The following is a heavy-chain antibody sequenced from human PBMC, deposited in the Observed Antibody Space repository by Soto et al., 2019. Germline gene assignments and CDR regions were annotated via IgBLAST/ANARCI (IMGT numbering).Heavy chain of an antibody. D-gene: IGHD6-6*01. J-gene: IGHJ5*02. CDR3: ARGPRIAARRAWFDP. Sequence: GESLKISCKGSGYSFTSYWIGWVRQMPGKGREWMGIIYPGDSDTRYSPAFQGQVTISADKSISTAYLQWSSLKASDTAMYYCARGPRIAARRAWFDPWGQGTLVTVSS. CDR2: IYPGDSDT. CDR1: GYSFTSYW. V-gene: IGHV5-51*01.